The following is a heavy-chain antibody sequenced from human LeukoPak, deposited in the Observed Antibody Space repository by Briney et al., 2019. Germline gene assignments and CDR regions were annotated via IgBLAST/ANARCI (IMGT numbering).Heavy chain of an antibody. CDR1: GGSISSSSYY. Sequence: SETLSLTCTVSGGSISSSSYYWSWIRQPAGKGPEWIGRIYTSGSTNYNPSLKSRVTMSVHTSKNQFSLKLSSVTAADTAVYYCARGDFWSGYRAFDIWGQGTMVTVSS. V-gene: IGHV4-61*02. D-gene: IGHD3-3*01. CDR2: IYTSGST. J-gene: IGHJ3*02. CDR3: ARGDFWSGYRAFDI.